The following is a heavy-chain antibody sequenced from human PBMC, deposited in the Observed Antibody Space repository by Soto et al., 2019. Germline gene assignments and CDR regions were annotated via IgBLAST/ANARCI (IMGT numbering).Heavy chain of an antibody. Sequence: GGSLRLSCAASGFTFSSYSMNWVRQAPGKGLEWVSSISSSSSYIYYADSVKGRFTISRDNAKNSLYLQMNSLRAEDTAVYYCARDIYSYGNGFDYWGQGTLVTVSS. V-gene: IGHV3-21*01. CDR3: ARDIYSYGNGFDY. CDR2: ISSSSSYI. D-gene: IGHD5-18*01. J-gene: IGHJ4*02. CDR1: GFTFSSYS.